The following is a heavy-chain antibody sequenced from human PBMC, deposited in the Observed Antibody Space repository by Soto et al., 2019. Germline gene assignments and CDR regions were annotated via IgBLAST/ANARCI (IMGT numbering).Heavy chain of an antibody. CDR3: ARAPMGAYYGSGSYYNVAFDI. D-gene: IGHD3-10*01. Sequence: PETLSLTCAVSGGSISSSNWWSWVRQPPGKGLEWIGEIYHSGSTNYNPSLKSRVTISVDKSKNQFSLKLSSVTAADTAVYYCARAPMGAYYGSGSYYNVAFDIWGQGTMVTVSS. J-gene: IGHJ3*02. CDR1: GGSISSSNW. V-gene: IGHV4-4*03. CDR2: IYHSGST.